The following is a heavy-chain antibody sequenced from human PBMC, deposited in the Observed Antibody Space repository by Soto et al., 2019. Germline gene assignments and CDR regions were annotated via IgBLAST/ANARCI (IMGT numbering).Heavy chain of an antibody. V-gene: IGHV3-23*01. J-gene: IGHJ4*02. CDR3: AKDPSTYYYDSSGYRDY. D-gene: IGHD3-22*01. CDR2: ISGSGGST. CDR1: GFTFSSYA. Sequence: PGGSLRLSCAASGFTFSSYAMSWVRQAPGKGLEWVSAISGSGGSTYYADSVKGRFTISRDNSKNTLYLQMNSLRAEDTAVYYCAKDPSTYYYDSSGYRDYWRQGTLVTVSS.